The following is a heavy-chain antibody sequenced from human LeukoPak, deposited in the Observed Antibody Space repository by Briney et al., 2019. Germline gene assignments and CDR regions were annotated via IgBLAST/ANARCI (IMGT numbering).Heavy chain of an antibody. Sequence: SETLSLTCAVSGGSISSGGYSWSWIRQPPGKGLEWIGYIYHGGSTYYNPSLKSRVTISVDRSKNQFSLKLSSVTAADTAVYYCASGSGWYLVFDYWGQGTLVTVSS. CDR2: IYHGGST. D-gene: IGHD6-19*01. V-gene: IGHV4-30-2*01. CDR3: ASGSGWYLVFDY. J-gene: IGHJ4*02. CDR1: GGSISSGGYS.